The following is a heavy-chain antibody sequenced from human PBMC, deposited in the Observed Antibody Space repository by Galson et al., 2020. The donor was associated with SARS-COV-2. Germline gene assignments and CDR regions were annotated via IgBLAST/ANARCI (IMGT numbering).Heavy chain of an antibody. Sequence: GGSLSLSCVAPVFTFTIDATTWVRPAPGKGLDWVSSGIFTGGSTYYADSVKGRFTISRDNSKNTLYLQMNSLRAEDTPVYYCAKGGGSNYDWFDPWGQGTLVTVSS. CDR2: GIFTGGST. V-gene: IGHV3-23*01. CDR1: VFTFTIDA. CDR3: AKGGGSNYDWFDP. D-gene: IGHD2-15*01. J-gene: IGHJ5*02.